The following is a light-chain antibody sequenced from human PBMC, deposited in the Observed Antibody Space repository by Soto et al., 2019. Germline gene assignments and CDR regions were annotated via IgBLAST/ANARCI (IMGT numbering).Light chain of an antibody. Sequence: QSVLTQPPSVSAAPGEKVTISCSGSSSNIAKNYVSWYQQFPRTAPKLLIYDDNKRPSGIPDRSSGSKSGTSATLGITGLQTGDEAEYYCGTWDSSLSVVLFGGGTKLTVL. CDR1: SSNIAKNY. V-gene: IGLV1-51*01. CDR3: GTWDSSLSVVL. J-gene: IGLJ2*01. CDR2: DDN.